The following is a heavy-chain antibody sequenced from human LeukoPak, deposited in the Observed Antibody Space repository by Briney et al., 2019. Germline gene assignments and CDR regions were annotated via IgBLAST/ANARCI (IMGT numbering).Heavy chain of an antibody. J-gene: IGHJ6*02. CDR2: ISGSGGST. CDR3: ANSDYGDYYYYYYGMDV. V-gene: IGHV3-23*01. D-gene: IGHD4-17*01. CDR1: GFTFSSYA. Sequence: GGSLRLSCAASGFTFSSYAMSWVRQAPGKGLEWVSAISGSGGSTYYADSVKGRFTISRDNSKNTLYPQMNSLRAEDTAVYYCANSDYGDYYYYYYGMDVWGQGTTVTVSS.